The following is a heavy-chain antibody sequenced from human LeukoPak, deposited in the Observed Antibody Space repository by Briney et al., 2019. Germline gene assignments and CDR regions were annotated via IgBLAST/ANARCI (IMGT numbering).Heavy chain of an antibody. V-gene: IGHV3-21*01. J-gene: IGHJ4*02. Sequence: GGSLRLSCAASGFTFSNYNMNWVRQAPGKGLEWVSTISSSSTYIYYADSVKGRFTISRDNAENSPYLQMSSLRAEDTAVYYCARGRPIDHWGQGTLVTVSS. CDR3: ARGRPIDH. D-gene: IGHD1-1*01. CDR1: GFTFSNYN. CDR2: ISSSSTYI.